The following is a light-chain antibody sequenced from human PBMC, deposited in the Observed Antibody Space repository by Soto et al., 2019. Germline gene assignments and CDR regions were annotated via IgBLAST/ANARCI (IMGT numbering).Light chain of an antibody. CDR2: AAS. CDR3: QQSYSTPRP. CDR1: QSISSY. V-gene: IGKV1-39*01. J-gene: IGKJ1*01. Sequence: DIQMTQSPSSLSASVGDRVTITCRASQSISSYLNWYQQKPGKAPKLLIYAASSLQSGVPSRFSGSGSGTVFTLTISSLQPEDFATYYCQQSYSTPRPFGQGTKV.